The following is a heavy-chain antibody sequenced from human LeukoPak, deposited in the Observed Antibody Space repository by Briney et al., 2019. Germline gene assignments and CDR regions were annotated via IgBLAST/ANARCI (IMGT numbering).Heavy chain of an antibody. CDR1: GGSFSGYY. D-gene: IGHD2-15*01. Sequence: PSDTLSLTCAVYGGSFSGYYWSWIRQPPGKGLEWIGEFNHSGSTNYNPSLKSRVTISEDTSKNQFSLKLSSGTAADTVLYYCARVQGYCSGGSCYGNDYWGQGTLVTVSS. V-gene: IGHV4-34*01. J-gene: IGHJ4*02. CDR2: FNHSGST. CDR3: ARVQGYCSGGSCYGNDY.